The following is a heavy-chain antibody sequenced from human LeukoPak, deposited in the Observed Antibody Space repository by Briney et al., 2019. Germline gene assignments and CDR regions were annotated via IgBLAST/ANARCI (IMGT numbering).Heavy chain of an antibody. J-gene: IGHJ4*02. CDR3: ARDQYYYDSSGSGGYSYYFDY. CDR1: GGTFSSYA. D-gene: IGHD3-22*01. V-gene: IGHV1-69*01. CDR2: IIPIFGAA. Sequence: SVWVSCKASGGTFSSYAISWVRQAPGQGLEWMGGIIPIFGAANYAQKFQGRVTITADESTSTAYMELSSLRSEDTAVYYCARDQYYYDSSGSGGYSYYFDYWGQGTVLTDSP.